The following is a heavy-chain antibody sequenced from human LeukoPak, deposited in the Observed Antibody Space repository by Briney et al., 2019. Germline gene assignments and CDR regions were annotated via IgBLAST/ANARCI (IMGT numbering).Heavy chain of an antibody. V-gene: IGHV3-30-3*01. J-gene: IGHJ4*02. D-gene: IGHD1-26*01. Sequence: GALRLSCAASGFIFSNYAMHWVRQAPGKGLEWVALISYDGFNKDYADSVKGRLTISRDNSKNTLYLQMNSLRPEDTAVYYCARSFGGSYPHFDYWGQGTLVTVSS. CDR1: GFIFSNYA. CDR2: ISYDGFNK. CDR3: ARSFGGSYPHFDY.